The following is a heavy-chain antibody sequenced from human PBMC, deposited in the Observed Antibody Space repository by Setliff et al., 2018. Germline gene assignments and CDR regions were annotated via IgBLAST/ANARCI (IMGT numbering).Heavy chain of an antibody. J-gene: IGHJ4*02. Sequence: GSLRLSCAASGFTFSSYRMHWVRQAPGKGLEWVAVIWDDGGNKYHADSVKGRFTISRDNSKNTLYLQMNSLRPEDTAVYYCARTCSGGGCYAGLESWGQGTPVTVS. V-gene: IGHV3-33*08. CDR3: ARTCSGGGCYAGLES. D-gene: IGHD2-15*01. CDR1: GFTFSSYR. CDR2: IWDDGGNK.